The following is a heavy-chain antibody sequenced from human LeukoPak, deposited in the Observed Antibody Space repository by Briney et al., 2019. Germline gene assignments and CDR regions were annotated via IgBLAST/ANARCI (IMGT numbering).Heavy chain of an antibody. V-gene: IGHV3-21*01. CDR3: ARDPQYSGYDYPPPFDY. CDR2: ISSSSSYI. CDR1: GFTFSSYS. D-gene: IGHD5-12*01. J-gene: IGHJ4*02. Sequence: PGGSLRLSCAASGFTFSSYSMNWVRQAPGKGLEWVSSISSSSSYIYYADSVKGRFTISRDNAKNSLYLQMNSLRAEDTAVYYCARDPQYSGYDYPPPFDYWGQGTLVTVSS.